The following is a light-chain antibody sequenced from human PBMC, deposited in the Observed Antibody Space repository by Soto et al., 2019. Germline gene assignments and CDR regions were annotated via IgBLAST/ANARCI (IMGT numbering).Light chain of an antibody. CDR1: QSVSNSY. Sequence: EIVLTQSPGTLSLSPGERETLSCRASQSVSNSYLAWYQQRPGQAPRLLIYGASSRATGIPDRFSGSGSGTDFTLTISRLEPEDFAVYYCQQYGSSPKITFGPGTKVDIK. CDR2: GAS. V-gene: IGKV3-20*01. J-gene: IGKJ3*01. CDR3: QQYGSSPKIT.